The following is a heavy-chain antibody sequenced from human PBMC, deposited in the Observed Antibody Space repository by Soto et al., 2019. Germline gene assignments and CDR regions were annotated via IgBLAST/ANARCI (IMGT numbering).Heavy chain of an antibody. Sequence: QVQLVQSGAEVKKPGSSVKVSCKASGGTFSSYAISWVRQAPGQGLEWMGGIIPIFGTANYAQKFQGRVTITADESTSTAYMELSSLRSEDTAVYYSARDRETVTTLYYYGMDVWGQGTTVTVSS. V-gene: IGHV1-69*01. D-gene: IGHD4-4*01. J-gene: IGHJ6*02. CDR3: ARDRETVTTLYYYGMDV. CDR1: GGTFSSYA. CDR2: IIPIFGTA.